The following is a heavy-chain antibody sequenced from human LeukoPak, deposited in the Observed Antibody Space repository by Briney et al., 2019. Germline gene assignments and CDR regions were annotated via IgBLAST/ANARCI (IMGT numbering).Heavy chain of an antibody. CDR1: GFTFSDYA. CDR2: ISKDGSDK. D-gene: IGHD1-7*01. J-gene: IGHJ4*02. CDR3: ARDYWWNYDY. V-gene: IGHV3-30-3*01. Sequence: GGSLRLSCAASGFTFSDYAMHWVRQAPGKGLEWVAVISKDGSDKYYPGSVRGRFTISRDNSKNTIYLEMDSLRAEDTAIYYCARDYWWNYDYWGQGTLVTVSS.